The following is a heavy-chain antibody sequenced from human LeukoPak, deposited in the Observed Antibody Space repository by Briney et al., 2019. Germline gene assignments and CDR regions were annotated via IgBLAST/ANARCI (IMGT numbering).Heavy chain of an antibody. Sequence: SQTLSLTCVISGDSVSSNRAAWNWIRQSPSRGLEWLGRAYYRAKWYKDYALSVKSRITTNPATYKNQFFLQLNSVTPEDTAVYYCARETSHFDYWGQGTLVTVSS. V-gene: IGHV6-1*01. CDR1: GDSVSSNRAA. CDR3: ARETSHFDY. CDR2: AYYRAKWYK. J-gene: IGHJ4*02.